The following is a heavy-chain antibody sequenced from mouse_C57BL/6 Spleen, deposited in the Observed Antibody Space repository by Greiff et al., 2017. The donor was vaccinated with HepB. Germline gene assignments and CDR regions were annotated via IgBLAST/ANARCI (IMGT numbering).Heavy chain of an antibody. CDR1: GYTFTSYW. Sequence: VQLQQSGAELVKPGASVKLSCKASGYTFTSYWMQWVKQRPGQGLEWIGEIDPSDSYTNYNQKFKGKATLTVDTSSSTAYMQLSSLTSEDSAVYYCASGITTVVGYYAMDYWGQGTSVTVSS. V-gene: IGHV1-50*01. D-gene: IGHD1-1*01. CDR2: IDPSDSYT. CDR3: ASGITTVVGYYAMDY. J-gene: IGHJ4*01.